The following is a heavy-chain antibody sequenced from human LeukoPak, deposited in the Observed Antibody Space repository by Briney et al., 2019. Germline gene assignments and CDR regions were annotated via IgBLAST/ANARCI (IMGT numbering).Heavy chain of an antibody. V-gene: IGHV3-30*02. J-gene: IGHJ4*02. CDR2: IRYDGSNK. D-gene: IGHD6-6*01. CDR1: GFTFSSYS. CDR3: AKSRRIYSSSSTYFDY. Sequence: GGSLRLSCAASGFTFSSYSMNWVRQAPGKGLEWVAFIRYDGSNKYYADSVKGRFTISRDNSKNTLYLQMNSLRAEDTAVYYCAKSRRIYSSSSTYFDYWGQGTLVTVSS.